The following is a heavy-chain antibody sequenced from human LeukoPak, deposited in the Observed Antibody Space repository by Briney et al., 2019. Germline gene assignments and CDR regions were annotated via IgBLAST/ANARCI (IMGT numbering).Heavy chain of an antibody. V-gene: IGHV3-74*01. CDR3: ASKGASGSYFPKPDY. D-gene: IGHD3-10*01. J-gene: IGHJ4*02. Sequence: MSWVRQAPGKGLVWVSRINSDGSSTSYADSVKGRFTISRDNAKNTLYLQMNSLRAEDTAVYYCASKGASGSYFPKPDYWGQGTLVTVSS. CDR2: INSDGSST.